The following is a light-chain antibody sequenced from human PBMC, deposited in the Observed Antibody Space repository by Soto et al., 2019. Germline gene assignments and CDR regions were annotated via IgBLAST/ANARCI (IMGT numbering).Light chain of an antibody. CDR3: QQYGTSPHLT. CDR2: AAS. CDR1: QSVRSNF. Sequence: EIVLTQSPGTLSLSPGERAALSCRASQSVRSNFVAWYQQKPGQAPRLLIYAASRRAPGIPDRFSGSESGTDFSLIISRLEPEDFAVYYCQQYGTSPHLTFGGGIRVEIK. V-gene: IGKV3-20*01. J-gene: IGKJ4*01.